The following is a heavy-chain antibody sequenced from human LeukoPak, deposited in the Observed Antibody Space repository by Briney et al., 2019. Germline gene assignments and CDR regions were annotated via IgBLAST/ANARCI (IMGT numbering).Heavy chain of an antibody. CDR1: AFTFSNYW. CDR3: AGGSIVVAGTRNSLDY. D-gene: IGHD6-19*01. Sequence: GGSLGLSCAGSAFTFSNYWMHWVRQAPGKGLEWVSRINSDGSSTSYTDSVKGRFTISRDNAKNTLHLQMNSLRAEDTAVYYCAGGSIVVAGTRNSLDYWGQGTLVTVSS. V-gene: IGHV3-74*03. CDR2: INSDGSST. J-gene: IGHJ4*02.